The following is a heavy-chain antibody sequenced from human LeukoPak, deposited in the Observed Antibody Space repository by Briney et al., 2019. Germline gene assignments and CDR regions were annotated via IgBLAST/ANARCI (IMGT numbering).Heavy chain of an antibody. CDR2: IIPILGIA. Sequence: ASVKVSCKASGGTFSSYAISWVRQAPGQGLEWMGRIIPILGIANYAQKFQDRVTITADKSTSTAYMELSSLRSEDTAVYYCARDTSSSWYYYWFDPWGQGTLVTVSS. V-gene: IGHV1-69*04. CDR1: GGTFSSYA. D-gene: IGHD6-13*01. J-gene: IGHJ5*02. CDR3: ARDTSSSWYYYWFDP.